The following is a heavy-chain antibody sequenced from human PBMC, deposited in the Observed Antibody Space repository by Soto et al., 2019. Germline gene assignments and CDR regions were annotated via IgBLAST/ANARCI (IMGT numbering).Heavy chain of an antibody. D-gene: IGHD7-27*01. CDR1: GFTFRSYT. J-gene: IGHJ5*02. CDR2: ITGSSTYI. Sequence: EVQLVESGGGLVKPGGSLRLSCAASGFTFRSYTMTWVRQAPGKGLEWVSSITGSSTYIYYADSVTGRFTISRDNAKNSVYLQMNSLRAGDTAVYYCARGEELGAFAWFDPWGQGTLVTVSS. V-gene: IGHV3-21*02. CDR3: ARGEELGAFAWFDP.